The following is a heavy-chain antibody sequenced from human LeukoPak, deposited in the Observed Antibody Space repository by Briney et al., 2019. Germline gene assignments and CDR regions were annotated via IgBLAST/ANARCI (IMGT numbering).Heavy chain of an antibody. Sequence: SGALSLTCTFSRGSIRSGGYYWSWIRQHPGKGLEWIGYIYYSGSAYYNPSLKSRVTISVDTSKNQFSLKLSSVTAADTAVYYCARLVVPAAAPRYYSDYRGQGTLVTVSS. CDR1: RGSIRSGGYY. V-gene: IGHV4-31*03. J-gene: IGHJ4*02. CDR3: ARLVVPAAAPRYYSDY. CDR2: IYYSGSA. D-gene: IGHD2-2*01.